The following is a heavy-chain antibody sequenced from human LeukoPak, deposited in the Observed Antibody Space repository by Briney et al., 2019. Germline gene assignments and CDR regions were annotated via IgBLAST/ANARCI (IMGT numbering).Heavy chain of an antibody. J-gene: IGHJ4*02. CDR3: AKDEGSSSSSGGFDY. V-gene: IGHV3-9*03. CDR1: GFTFDDHA. Sequence: SLRLSCAASGFTFDDHAMYWVRQDPGEGLEWVSGISWNSDNIAYADSVKGRFTISRDNAKNSLYLQMNSLRAEDMALYYCAKDEGSSSSSGGFDYWGQGTLVTVSS. D-gene: IGHD6-6*01. CDR2: ISWNSDNI.